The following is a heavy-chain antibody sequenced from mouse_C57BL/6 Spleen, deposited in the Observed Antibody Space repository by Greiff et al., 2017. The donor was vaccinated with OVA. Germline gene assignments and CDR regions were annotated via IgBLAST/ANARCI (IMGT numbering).Heavy chain of an antibody. J-gene: IGHJ4*01. CDR2: IYPGSGST. Sequence: QVQLQQPGAELVKPGASVKMSCKASGYTFTSYWITWVKQRPGQGLEWIGDIYPGSGSTNYNEKFKSKATLTVDTSSSTAYMQLSSLTSEDSAVYYCALITTVGFYAMDYWGQGTSVTVSS. CDR3: ALITTVGFYAMDY. V-gene: IGHV1-55*01. D-gene: IGHD1-1*01. CDR1: GYTFTSYW.